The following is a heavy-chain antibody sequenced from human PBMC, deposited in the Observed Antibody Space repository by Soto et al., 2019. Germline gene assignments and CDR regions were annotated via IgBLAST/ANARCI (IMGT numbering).Heavy chain of an antibody. CDR3: ARDKRSGYCSSTSCSYYYYGMDV. CDR1: VGTFSSYA. CDR2: IIPIFGTA. V-gene: IGHV1-69*01. Sequence: QVQLVQSGAEVKKPGSSVKVSCKSSVGTFSSYAISWVRQAPGQGLEWMGGIIPIFGTANYAQKFQGRVTITADDSTSTAYLELSSLRSEDTAVYYCARDKRSGYCSSTSCSYYYYGMDVWGQGTTVTVSS. J-gene: IGHJ6*02. D-gene: IGHD2-2*03.